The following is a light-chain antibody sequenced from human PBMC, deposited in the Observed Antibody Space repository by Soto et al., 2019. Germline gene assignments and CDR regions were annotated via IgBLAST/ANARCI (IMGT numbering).Light chain of an antibody. CDR1: QSISAW. CDR2: KAS. CDR3: QQYHSYTLT. J-gene: IGKJ5*01. V-gene: IGKV1-5*03. Sequence: DIQMTQSPSTLSASVGERVTITCRASQSISAWLAWYQQKPGKAPKLLIYKASNVESGVPSRFSGSGSGTESTLTISSLQPDDFATYYCQQYHSYTLTFGQGTRLEIK.